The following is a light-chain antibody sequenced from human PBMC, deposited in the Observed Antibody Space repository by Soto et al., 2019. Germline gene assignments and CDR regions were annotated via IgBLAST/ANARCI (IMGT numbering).Light chain of an antibody. Sequence: DIQMTQSPSSLSASVGDRVTITCRASQSITTYLNWYRQKPGKAPKLLIYAASSLQSGVPSRFSGSGSETEFTLSISSLQPEDSETYFCQQIYSAPLTLGGGTKVDIK. V-gene: IGKV1-39*01. CDR2: AAS. J-gene: IGKJ4*01. CDR3: QQIYSAPLT. CDR1: QSITTY.